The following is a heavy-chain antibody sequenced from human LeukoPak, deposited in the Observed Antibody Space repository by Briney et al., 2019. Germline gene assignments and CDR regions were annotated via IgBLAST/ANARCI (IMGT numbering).Heavy chain of an antibody. CDR2: IKSKTDGGTT. V-gene: IGHV3-15*01. CDR3: TTYTENACDI. CDR1: GFSFNNAW. Sequence: PGGSLRLSFAASGFSFNNAWVSSVSQAPGEGREWVGRIKSKTDGGTTASAAAVKCRFTISRGDSKNTLYLQMDSLKTEDTAVYYCTTYTENACDIWGQGTMVTVSS. J-gene: IGHJ3*02.